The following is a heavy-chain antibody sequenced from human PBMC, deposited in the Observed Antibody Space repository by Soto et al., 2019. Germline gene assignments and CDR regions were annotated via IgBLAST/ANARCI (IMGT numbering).Heavy chain of an antibody. V-gene: IGHV3-49*04. CDR3: TRLPPARRGYCSGGSCYPFDY. D-gene: IGHD2-15*01. J-gene: IGHJ4*02. Sequence: EVHLVDSGGGLVQPGRSMRLSCTASGFTFGDYAMIWVRQARGKGLEWVGYITSKNYGGTTEYAASVKGRFAISRDDSKSIVYLQMNSLKTEDTAIYYCTRLPPARRGYCSGGSCYPFDYWGQGTLVTVAS. CDR1: GFTFGDYA. CDR2: ITSKNYGGTT.